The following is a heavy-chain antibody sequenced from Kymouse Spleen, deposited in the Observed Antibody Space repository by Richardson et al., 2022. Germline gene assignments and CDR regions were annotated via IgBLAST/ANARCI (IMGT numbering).Heavy chain of an antibody. CDR1: GGSFSGYY. J-gene: IGHJ6*02. Sequence: QVQLQQWGAGLLKPSETLSLTCAVYGGSFSGYYWSWIRQPPGKGLEWIGEINHSGSTNYNPSLKSRVTISVDTSKNQFSLKLSSVTAADTAVYYCARGGARQYYYYYYGMDVWGQGTTVTVSS. CDR3: ARGGARQYYYYYYGMDV. CDR2: INHSGST. D-gene: IGHD3-10*01,IGHD6-6*01. V-gene: IGHV4-34*01.